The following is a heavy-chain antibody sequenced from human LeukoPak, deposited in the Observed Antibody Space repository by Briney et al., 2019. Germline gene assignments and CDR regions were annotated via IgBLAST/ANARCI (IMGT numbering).Heavy chain of an antibody. J-gene: IGHJ5*02. CDR1: GYIFSNYA. D-gene: IGHD2-21*01. V-gene: IGHV1-18*01. CDR2: INAHNGHT. CDR3: ARARALPCGIDKIIWLDL. Sequence: ASVKVSCKASGYIFSNYAITWVRQAPGQGLEWLGWINAHNGHTNYGQKIQGRVTMTTDTSTTTSYMELGSLTSDDTAVYYCARARALPCGIDKIIWLDLWSQGTLVTVSS.